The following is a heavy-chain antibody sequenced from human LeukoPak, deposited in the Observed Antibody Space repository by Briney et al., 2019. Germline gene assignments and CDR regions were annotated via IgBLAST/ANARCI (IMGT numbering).Heavy chain of an antibody. CDR3: ARAPGIEYFDWFTWYYFDY. V-gene: IGHV1-8*01. CDR1: GYTFTSYD. Sequence: GASVKVSCKASGYTFTSYDINWVRQATGQGLEWMGWMNPNSGNTGYAQKFQGRVTMTRNTSISTAYMELRSLRSDDTAVYYCARAPGIEYFDWFTWYYFDYWGQGTLVTVSS. D-gene: IGHD3-9*01. CDR2: MNPNSGNT. J-gene: IGHJ4*02.